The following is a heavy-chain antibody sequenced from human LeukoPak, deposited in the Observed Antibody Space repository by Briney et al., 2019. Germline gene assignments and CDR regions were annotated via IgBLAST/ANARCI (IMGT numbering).Heavy chain of an antibody. V-gene: IGHV3-15*05. CDR1: GGAFSGYH. CDR2: IRSKADGETT. CDR3: TSLLTIFGVHVLDAFDI. J-gene: IGHJ3*02. Sequence: SSETLSLTCAVSGGAFSGYHWSWIRQPPGKGLEWVGRIRSKADGETTDYAAPVKGRSSISRDDSKNTLYLQMNSLKTEDTAVYYCTSLLTIFGVHVLDAFDIWGQGTMVTVPS. D-gene: IGHD3-3*01.